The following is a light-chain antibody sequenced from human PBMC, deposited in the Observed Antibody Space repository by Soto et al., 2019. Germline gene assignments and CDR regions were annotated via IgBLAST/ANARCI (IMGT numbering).Light chain of an antibody. CDR2: GAS. CDR3: QQYHNWWT. Sequence: IEMTQSPATLSVSPGERATLSCRASQSVSSNLVWYQQKPGQAPRLLIYGASTRATGIPARFSGSGSGTEFTLTISSLQSEDFAVYYCQQYHNWWTFGQGTKVEIK. V-gene: IGKV3-15*01. CDR1: QSVSSN. J-gene: IGKJ1*01.